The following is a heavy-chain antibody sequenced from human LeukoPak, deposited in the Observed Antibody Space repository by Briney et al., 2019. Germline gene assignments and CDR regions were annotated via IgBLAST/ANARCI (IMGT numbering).Heavy chain of an antibody. J-gene: IGHJ4*02. CDR2: IYYSGST. CDR3: ARAREYFDWGPFDY. Sequence: SSETLSLTCTVSGGSISSHYWSWIRQPPGKGLEWIGYIYYSGSTNYNPSLKSRVTISVDTSKNQFSLKLSSVTAADTAVYYCARAREYFDWGPFDYWGQGTLVTVSS. V-gene: IGHV4-59*11. D-gene: IGHD3-9*01. CDR1: GGSISSHY.